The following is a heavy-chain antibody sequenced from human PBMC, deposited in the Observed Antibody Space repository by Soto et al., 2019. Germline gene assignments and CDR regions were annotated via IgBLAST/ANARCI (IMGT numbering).Heavy chain of an antibody. J-gene: IGHJ6*03. CDR2: IIPILGIA. V-gene: IGHV1-69*10. CDR1: GGTFSSYT. Sequence: ASVKVSCKASGGTFSSYTISWVRKAPGQGLEWMGGIIPILGIANYAQKFQGRVTITADKSTSTAYMGLSSLRSEDTAVYYCARDRTGYYYYYYLDVWGKGTTVTVSS. CDR3: ARDRTGYYYYYYLDV. D-gene: IGHD3-9*01.